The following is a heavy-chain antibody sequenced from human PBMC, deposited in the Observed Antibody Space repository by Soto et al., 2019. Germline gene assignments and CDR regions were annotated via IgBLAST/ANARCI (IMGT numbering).Heavy chain of an antibody. V-gene: IGHV3-53*01. D-gene: IGHD5-18*01. CDR2: IYSDGST. CDR3: ARGVYSPIDY. J-gene: IGHJ4*02. Sequence: EVQLVESGGGLIQPGGSPRLSCAASGFTVSSNYMTWVRQAPGKGLEWVSVIYSDGSTYYADSVKGRFTISRDNSKNTVYLQMNSLRAEDTAVYYCARGVYSPIDYWGQGTLVTVSS. CDR1: GFTVSSNY.